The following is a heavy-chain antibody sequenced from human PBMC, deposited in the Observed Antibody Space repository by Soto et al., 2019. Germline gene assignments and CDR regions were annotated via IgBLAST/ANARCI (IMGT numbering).Heavy chain of an antibody. D-gene: IGHD4-17*01. CDR1: GYTFTSYA. J-gene: IGHJ6*02. CDR2: INAGNGNT. V-gene: IGHV1-3*01. CDR3: ARDRTLRSPYYYYYGMDV. Sequence: ASVKVSCKASGYTFTSYAMHWVRQAPGQRLEWMGWINAGNGNTKYSQKFQGRVTITRDTSASTAYMELSSLRSEETAVYYCARDRTLRSPYYYYYGMDVWGQGTTVTVSS.